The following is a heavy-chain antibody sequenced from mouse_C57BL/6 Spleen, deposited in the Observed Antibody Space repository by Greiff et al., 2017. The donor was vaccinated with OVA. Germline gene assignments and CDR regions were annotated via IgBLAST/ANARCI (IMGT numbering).Heavy chain of an antibody. Sequence: QVQLQQSGPELAKPGASVKISCKASGYAFSSSWMNWVKQRPGKGLEWIGRIYPGDGDTNYNGKFKGKATLTADKSSSTAYMQLISLPSEDSAVDFCANEDGYYVGGAHWGQGTVVTVSA. D-gene: IGHD2-3*01. V-gene: IGHV1-82*01. CDR2: IYPGDGDT. J-gene: IGHJ3*01. CDR1: GYAFSSSW. CDR3: ANEDGYYVGGAH.